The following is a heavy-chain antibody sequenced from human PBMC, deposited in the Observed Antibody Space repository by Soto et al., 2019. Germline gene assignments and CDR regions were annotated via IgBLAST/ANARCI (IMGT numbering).Heavy chain of an antibody. D-gene: IGHD6-13*01. CDR3: TTVSAAGGMDV. J-gene: IGHJ6*02. V-gene: IGHV3-15*01. Sequence: GGSLRLSCAASGFTFSNAWMSWVRQAPGKGLEWVCRIKSKTDGGTTDYAAHVKGRFTISRDDSKNALHLQMNSLKTEDTAVHYCTTVSAAGGMDVWGQGTTVTVSS. CDR2: IKSKTDGGTT. CDR1: GFTFSNAW.